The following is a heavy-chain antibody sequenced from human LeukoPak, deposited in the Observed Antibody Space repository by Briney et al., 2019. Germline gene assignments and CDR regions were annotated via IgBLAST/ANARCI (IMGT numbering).Heavy chain of an antibody. CDR2: IYYSGST. J-gene: IGHJ3*02. Sequence: SETLSLTCTVSGGSISSSSYYWGWIRQPPGKGLEWIGSIYYSGSTYYNPSLKSRVTISVDTSKNQFSLKLSSVTAADTAVYYCARDDSLDGFDMWGQGTMVTVSS. CDR3: ARDDSLDGFDM. CDR1: GGSISSSSYY. D-gene: IGHD3-22*01. V-gene: IGHV4-39*02.